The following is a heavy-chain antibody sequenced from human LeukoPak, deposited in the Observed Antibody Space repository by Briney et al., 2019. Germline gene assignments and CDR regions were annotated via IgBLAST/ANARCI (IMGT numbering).Heavy chain of an antibody. CDR1: GFTFSSYA. CDR2: ISGSGGST. J-gene: IGHJ4*02. D-gene: IGHD6-19*01. Sequence: GGSLRLSCAASGFTFSSYAMSWVRQAPGKGLEWVSAISGSGGSTYFADSLKGRFTISRDNSKNTLYLQLNSLRAEDTAVYYCAKGARAVAGTSWPNWGQGTLVTVSS. CDR3: AKGARAVAGTSWPN. V-gene: IGHV3-23*01.